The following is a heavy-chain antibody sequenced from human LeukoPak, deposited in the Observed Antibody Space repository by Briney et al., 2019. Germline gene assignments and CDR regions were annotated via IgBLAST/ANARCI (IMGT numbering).Heavy chain of an antibody. CDR3: ARDRVPGGGPVVPAANIPNWFDP. J-gene: IGHJ5*02. V-gene: IGHV1-69*05. CDR1: GGTFSSYA. Sequence: SVKVSCKASGGTFSSYAISWVRQAPGQGLEWMGGIIPIFGTANYAQKFQGRVTITTDESTSTAYMELSSLRSEHTAVYYCARDRVPGGGPVVPAANIPNWFDPWGQGTLVTVSS. D-gene: IGHD2-2*01. CDR2: IIPIFGTA.